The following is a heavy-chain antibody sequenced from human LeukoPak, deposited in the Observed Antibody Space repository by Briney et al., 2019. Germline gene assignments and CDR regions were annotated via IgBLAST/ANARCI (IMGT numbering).Heavy chain of an antibody. D-gene: IGHD3-22*01. J-gene: IGHJ5*02. CDR3: ARSITMIVDWFDP. CDR2: ITSGSDYI. CDR1: GFTVISNY. V-gene: IGHV3-21*01. Sequence: GGSLRLSCAASGFTVISNYMNWVRQAPGKGLEWVASITSGSDYIYYADSVKGRFTISRDNAKNSLYLQMNSLRAEDTAVYFCARSITMIVDWFDPWGQGTLVTVSS.